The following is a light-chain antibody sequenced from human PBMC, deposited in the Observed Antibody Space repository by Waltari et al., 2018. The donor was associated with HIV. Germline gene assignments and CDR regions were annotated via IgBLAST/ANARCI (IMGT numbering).Light chain of an antibody. CDR1: SSDIGSYNL. Sequence: QSALTQPASVSGSPGQSITISCTGTSSDIGSYNLFSWYQQHPGKAPKLIIYEVTKRPSWVSNRFSGAKAGNTSSLTISRLQAEDAADYYCCSYVDISTFIFGGGTKLSVL. CDR2: EVT. CDR3: CSYVDISTFI. V-gene: IGLV2-23*02. J-gene: IGLJ2*01.